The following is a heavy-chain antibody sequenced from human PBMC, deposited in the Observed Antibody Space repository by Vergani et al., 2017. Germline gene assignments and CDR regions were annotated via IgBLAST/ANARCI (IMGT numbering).Heavy chain of an antibody. Sequence: QLQLQESGPGLVKPSETLSLTCTVSGSSISSSSYYWGWIRQPPGKGLEWIGSIYYSGSTYYNPSLKSRVTISVDTSKNQFSLKLSSVTAADTAVYYCARSMITFGGVINWFDPWGQGTLVTVSS. CDR1: GSSISSSSYY. D-gene: IGHD3-16*01. V-gene: IGHV4-39*01. J-gene: IGHJ5*02. CDR2: IYYSGST. CDR3: ARSMITFGGVINWFDP.